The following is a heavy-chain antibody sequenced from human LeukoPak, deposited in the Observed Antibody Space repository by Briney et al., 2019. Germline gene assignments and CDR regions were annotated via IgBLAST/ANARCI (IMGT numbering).Heavy chain of an antibody. V-gene: IGHV3-53*01. Sequence: GGSLRLSCAASGFSISTKYMSWVRQAPGKGLEWVSVVYSDGTTHYADSVEGRFTIFRDNSKDTLCLHMNSLRAEDTAVYYCAGDTSNYYDATGYYYGYYYMDVWGKGTTVTVSS. CDR2: VYSDGTT. J-gene: IGHJ6*03. CDR3: AGDTSNYYDATGYYYGYYYMDV. D-gene: IGHD3-22*01. CDR1: GFSISTKY.